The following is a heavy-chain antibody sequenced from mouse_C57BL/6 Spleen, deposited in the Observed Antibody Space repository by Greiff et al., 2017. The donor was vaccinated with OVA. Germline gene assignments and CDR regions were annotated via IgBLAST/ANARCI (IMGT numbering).Heavy chain of an antibody. Sequence: QVQLQQPGAELVKPGASVKLSCKASGYTFTSYWMHWVKQRPGRGLEWIGRIDPNSGGTKYNEKFKSKATLTVDKPSSTAYMQLSSLTSEDSAVYYCARSGDLLWLREDAMDYWGQGTSVTVSS. CDR3: ARSGDLLWLREDAMDY. J-gene: IGHJ4*01. CDR1: GYTFTSYW. CDR2: IDPNSGGT. V-gene: IGHV1-72*01. D-gene: IGHD2-2*01.